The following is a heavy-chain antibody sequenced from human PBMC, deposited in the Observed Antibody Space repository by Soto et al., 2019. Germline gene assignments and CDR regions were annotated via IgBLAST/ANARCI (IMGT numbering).Heavy chain of an antibody. Sequence: PSETLSLTCIVSGESISSSSYYWGWIRQPPGKGLEWIGSIYHSGRTYYNPSLKSRVSISIDTSKNQFSLKLSSVNAADTALYYCARQRTRVVPQPHFDSWGQVALVTDS. J-gene: IGHJ4*02. CDR1: GESISSSSYY. D-gene: IGHD2-21*01. V-gene: IGHV4-39*01. CDR2: IYHSGRT. CDR3: ARQRTRVVPQPHFDS.